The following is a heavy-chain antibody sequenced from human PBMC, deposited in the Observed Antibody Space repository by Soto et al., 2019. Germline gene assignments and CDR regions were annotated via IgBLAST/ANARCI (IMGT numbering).Heavy chain of an antibody. V-gene: IGHV3-23*01. D-gene: IGHD2-8*01. CDR2: ISSGGSNT. J-gene: IGHJ4*02. CDR3: LKDSTKYSSSICGRYFDH. Sequence: GGSLRLSCAASGFPFSDYFMSWMRQAPGKGLEWVSAISSGGSNTFYADSVKGRVTISRDNAKNTLHLQMNSLGAEDTALYYCLKDSTKYSSSICGRYFDHWGQGIRVTVSS. CDR1: GFPFSDYF.